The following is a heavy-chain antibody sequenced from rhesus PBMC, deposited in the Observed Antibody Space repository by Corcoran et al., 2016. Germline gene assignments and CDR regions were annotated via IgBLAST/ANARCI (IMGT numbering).Heavy chain of an antibody. D-gene: IGHD3-9*01. J-gene: IGHJ4*01. CDR3: ARDGGLY. V-gene: IGHV4-173*01. CDR2: VSGGGGST. CDR1: GGSISSNY. Sequence: QLQLQESGPGLVKPSEPLSLTCAVSGGSISSNYWSWIRQPPGKGLGWIGGVSGGGGSTDSNPSLKSRVTISTDTSKNQFSLKLRSVTAADTAVYFCARDGGLYWGQGVLVTVSS.